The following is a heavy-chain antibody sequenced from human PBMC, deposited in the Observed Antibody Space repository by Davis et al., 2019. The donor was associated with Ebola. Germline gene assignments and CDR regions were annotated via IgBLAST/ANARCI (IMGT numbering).Heavy chain of an antibody. CDR2: INSDGSST. CDR3: AKEERAVAGISADY. CDR1: GFTFSSYW. V-gene: IGHV3-74*01. D-gene: IGHD6-19*01. J-gene: IGHJ4*02. Sequence: GESLKISCAASGFTFSSYWMHWVRQAPGKGLVWVSRINSDGSSTSYADSVKGRFTISRDNSKNTLYLQMNSLRAEDTAVYYCAKEERAVAGISADYWGQGTLVTVSS.